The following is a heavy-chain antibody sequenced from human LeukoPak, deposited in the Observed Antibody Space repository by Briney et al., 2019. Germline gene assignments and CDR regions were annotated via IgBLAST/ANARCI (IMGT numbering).Heavy chain of an antibody. D-gene: IGHD2-15*01. CDR2: INTDGSST. J-gene: IGHJ3*02. CDR3: ASPKRGGAFDM. Sequence: GGSLRLSCAASGLTFSTYWMHWVRQAPGKGLVWVSRINTDGSSTNYADSVKGRFTISRDNAKNTLYLQMNSLRAEDTAVYYCASPKRGGAFDMWGQGTVVTVSS. CDR1: GLTFSTYW. V-gene: IGHV3-74*01.